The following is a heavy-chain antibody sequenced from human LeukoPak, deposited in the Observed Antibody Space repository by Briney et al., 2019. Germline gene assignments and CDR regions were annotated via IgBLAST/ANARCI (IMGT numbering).Heavy chain of an antibody. J-gene: IGHJ6*02. CDR1: GGTFISYA. V-gene: IGHV1-69*13. CDR2: IIPIFGTA. CDR3: ARVAGIAAAGTGNYYYYYGMDV. Sequence: SVKVSCKASGGTFISYAISWVRQAPGQGLEWMGGIIPIFGTANYAQKFQGRVTITADESTSTAYMELSSLRSEDTAVYYCARVAGIAAAGTGNYYYYYGMDVWGQGTTVTVCS. D-gene: IGHD6-13*01.